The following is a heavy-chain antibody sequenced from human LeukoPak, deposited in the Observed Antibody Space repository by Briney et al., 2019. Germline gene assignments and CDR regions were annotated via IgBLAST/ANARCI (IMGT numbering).Heavy chain of an antibody. V-gene: IGHV3-13*01. CDR1: GFTFSTSD. Sequence: QTGGSLRLSCAASGFTFSTSDMHWVRQVTGKGLEWVSAIGTGGETYYLGSVKGRFTISRDNAKNSLYLQMSSLRAEDTAVYYCAREQRLTTIIGGAFDIWGQGTMVTVSS. D-gene: IGHD3-22*01. CDR2: IGTGGET. J-gene: IGHJ3*02. CDR3: AREQRLTTIIGGAFDI.